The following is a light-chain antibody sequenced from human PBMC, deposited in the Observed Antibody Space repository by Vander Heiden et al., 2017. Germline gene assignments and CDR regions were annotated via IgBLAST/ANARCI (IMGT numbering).Light chain of an antibody. CDR3: QSAGSSGTYPV. Sequence: SYYPTQPPPVPGPPETTASTTCCGDALPKQYGYWYQQKPGQPPVLVIYKDSETPAGIPERFSGSSSRTAVTLTISGVQAEDEADYYCQSAGSSGTYPVFGGGTKLTVL. CDR1: ALPKQY. J-gene: IGLJ2*01. CDR2: KDS. V-gene: IGLV3-25*03.